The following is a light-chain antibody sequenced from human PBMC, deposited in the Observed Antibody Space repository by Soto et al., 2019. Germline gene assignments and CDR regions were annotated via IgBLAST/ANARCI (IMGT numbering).Light chain of an antibody. CDR3: QQRSSWPSLT. Sequence: EIVLTQSPATLSLSPGERATLSCRASQSVSSYLAWYQQKPGQAPRLLIYDASSRATGIPARFSGSGSGTDFTLTISSLEPEDFATYYCQQRSSWPSLTFGGGTKVEIK. J-gene: IGKJ4*01. CDR2: DAS. V-gene: IGKV3-11*01. CDR1: QSVSSY.